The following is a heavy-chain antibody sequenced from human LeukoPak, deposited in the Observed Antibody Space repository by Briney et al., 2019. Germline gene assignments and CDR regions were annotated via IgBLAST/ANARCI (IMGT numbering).Heavy chain of an antibody. CDR2: ITSGSSYI. D-gene: IGHD7-27*01. V-gene: IGHV3-21*01. J-gene: IGHJ3*01. Sequence: GGSLRLSCAASEFTFSNYNMNWVRQAPGKGLEWVSSITSGSSYIDYADSLKGRFTISRDNAKNSLYLQMNSLRAEDTAVYYCAREILGYAFDLWGQGTMVTVSS. CDR3: AREILGYAFDL. CDR1: EFTFSNYN.